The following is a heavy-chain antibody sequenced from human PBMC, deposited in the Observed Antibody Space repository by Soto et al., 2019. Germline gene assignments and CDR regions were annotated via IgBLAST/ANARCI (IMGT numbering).Heavy chain of an antibody. CDR2: IVVGSGDT. Sequence: QMQLVQSGPEVRKPGTSVKVSCKASGFTFSSSSVQWVRPARGQRLEWIGWIVVGSGDTDYAQKYQERVTITRDMSTATAYMDLSSLRSEATAVYYSAAERFIYGMSAWGQGSTVNVSS. J-gene: IGHJ6*02. CDR3: AAERFIYGMSA. V-gene: IGHV1-58*01. CDR1: GFTFSSSS.